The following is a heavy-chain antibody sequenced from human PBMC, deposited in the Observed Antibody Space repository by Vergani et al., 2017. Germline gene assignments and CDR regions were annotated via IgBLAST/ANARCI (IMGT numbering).Heavy chain of an antibody. CDR3: ARDQSGTGFDY. J-gene: IGHJ4*02. D-gene: IGHD1-1*01. CDR1: GGSISSSSYY. Sequence: QLQLQESGPGLVKPSETLSLTCTVSGGSISSSSYYWGWNRQPPGKGLEWIGSIYYSGSTYYNPSLKSRVTISVDTSKNQFSLKLSSVTAADTAVYYCARDQSGTGFDYWGQGTLVTVSS. V-gene: IGHV4-39*07. CDR2: IYYSGST.